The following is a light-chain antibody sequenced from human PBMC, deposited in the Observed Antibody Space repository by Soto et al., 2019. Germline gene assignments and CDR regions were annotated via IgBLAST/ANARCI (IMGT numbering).Light chain of an antibody. CDR3: CSYAGSSSYVV. V-gene: IGLV2-23*01. Sequence: QSVLTQPASVSGSPGQSITISCTGTSSDFGSYNLVSWYQQHPGKAPKLMIYEGSNRPSGVSNRFSGSKSGNTASLTISGLQAEDEADYYCCSYAGSSSYVVFGGGTQLTVL. CDR2: EGS. CDR1: SSDFGSYNL. J-gene: IGLJ2*01.